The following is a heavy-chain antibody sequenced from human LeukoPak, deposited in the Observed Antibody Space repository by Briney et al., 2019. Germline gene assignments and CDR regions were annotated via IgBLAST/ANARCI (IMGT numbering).Heavy chain of an antibody. CDR2: IWQGGSER. D-gene: IGHD3-16*01. J-gene: IGHJ4*02. V-gene: IGHV3-7*01. CDR3: ARDQNLISWGLDYFDY. Sequence: GGSLTLSCVASGFTFSSHWMSWVRQAPGKGLEWVANIWQGGSERYYVDSVKGRFTISRDNAKNSLYLQMNSLRAEDTAIYYCARDQNLISWGLDYFDYWGQGTLVTVYS. CDR1: GFTFSSHW.